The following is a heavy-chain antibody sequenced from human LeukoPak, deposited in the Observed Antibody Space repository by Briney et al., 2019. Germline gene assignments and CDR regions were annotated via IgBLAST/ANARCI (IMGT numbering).Heavy chain of an antibody. CDR1: GFTFGDYY. CDR3: ARGAGSYYYFDY. CDR2: ISSRGDTI. Sequence: GGSLRLSCAASGFTFGDYYMSWIRQAPGKGLERVSYISSRGDTIYYADSLKGRFTLSRDNAKNSLFLQIDNLRADDTAVYYCARGAGSYYYFDYWGQGTLVTVSS. V-gene: IGHV3-11*04. D-gene: IGHD1-26*01. J-gene: IGHJ4*02.